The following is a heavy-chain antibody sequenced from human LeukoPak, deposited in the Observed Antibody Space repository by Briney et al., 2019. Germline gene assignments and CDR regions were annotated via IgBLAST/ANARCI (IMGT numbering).Heavy chain of an antibody. CDR2: ISAMGDI. D-gene: IGHD3-3*01. CDR1: GFTFNLYG. V-gene: IGHV3-23*01. J-gene: IGHJ6*02. CDR3: ASGSITIFGVVIPVPYGMDV. Sequence: GGSLRLSCAASGFTFNLYGMSWVRQAPGKGLEWVSVISAMGDIYYADSVKGRFTTSRDNSKNMLYLQMNSLRAEDTAVYYCASGSITIFGVVIPVPYGMDVWGQGTTVTVSS.